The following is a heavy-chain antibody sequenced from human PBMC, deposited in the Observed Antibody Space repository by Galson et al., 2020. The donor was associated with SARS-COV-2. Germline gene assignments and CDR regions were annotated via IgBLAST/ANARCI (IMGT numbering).Heavy chain of an antibody. CDR1: GFTFSTYA. D-gene: IGHD1-7*01. CDR2: ISGSAGST. Sequence: GGSLRLSCAASGFTFSTYAMSWVRQAPGKGLEWVSAISGSAGSTYYADPVKGRSTIPRDNSKNTLFLQMNSLRAEASPVYYCARHNWNYDYWGQGTLVTVSS. V-gene: IGHV3-23*01. CDR3: ARHNWNYDY. J-gene: IGHJ4*02.